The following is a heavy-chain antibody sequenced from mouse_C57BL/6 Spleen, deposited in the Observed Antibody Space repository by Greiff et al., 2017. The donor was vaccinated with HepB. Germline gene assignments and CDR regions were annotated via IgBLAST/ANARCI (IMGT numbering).Heavy chain of an antibody. CDR3: AREDGYSFAY. CDR2: INPGSGGT. J-gene: IGHJ3*01. D-gene: IGHD2-3*01. Sequence: QVQLQQSGAELVRPGTSVKVSCKASGYAFTNYLIEWVKQRPGQGLEWIGVINPGSGGTNYNEKFKGKATLTADKSSSTAYMQLSSLTSEDSAVYFCAREDGYSFAYWGQGTLVTVSA. CDR1: GYAFTNYL. V-gene: IGHV1-54*01.